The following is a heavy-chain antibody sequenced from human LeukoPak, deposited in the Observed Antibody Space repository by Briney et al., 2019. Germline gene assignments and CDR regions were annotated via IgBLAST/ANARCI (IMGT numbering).Heavy chain of an antibody. CDR3: ARTSNYDSSGYPYYYYYMDV. CDR2: INPNSGGT. V-gene: IGHV1-2*02. D-gene: IGHD3-22*01. Sequence: ASVKVSCKASGYTFTGYYMHWVRQAPGQGLEWMGWINPNSGGTNYAQKFQGRVTMTRDTSISTAYMELSRLRSDDTAVYHCARTSNYDSSGYPYYYYYMDVWGKGTTVTVSS. J-gene: IGHJ6*03. CDR1: GYTFTGYY.